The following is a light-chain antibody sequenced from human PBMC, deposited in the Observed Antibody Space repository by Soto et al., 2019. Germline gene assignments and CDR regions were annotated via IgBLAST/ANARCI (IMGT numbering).Light chain of an antibody. CDR1: QNITNY. CDR2: DAS. V-gene: IGKV1-33*01. J-gene: IGKJ4*01. CDR3: QQYDNLLPLT. Sequence: DIQMTQSPSSLSASVGDRVTITCQASQNITNYLNWYQQKPGRAPKLLIYDASNLEAGVPSRFRGSGSGTDFTFTISRLQPEDIATYYCQQYDNLLPLTFGGGTKVDIK.